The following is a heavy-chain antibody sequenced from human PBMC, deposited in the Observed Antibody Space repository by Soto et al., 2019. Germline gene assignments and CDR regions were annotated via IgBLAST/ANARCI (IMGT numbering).Heavy chain of an antibody. D-gene: IGHD3-3*01. CDR2: IHYSRGT. V-gene: IGHV4-61*08. CDR1: GGSVRSDDSY. Sequence: QVQLQESGPGLVKPSETLSLTCTLSGGSVRSDDSYWSWIRQAPGKGLEWIGYIHYSRGTNYNPSLKSRVSISVDTSKNQFSLNMTSATAADAAVYYCSRDRGYGFWTGYYGMDVWGQGTRVTVSS. CDR3: SRDRGYGFWTGYYGMDV. J-gene: IGHJ6*02.